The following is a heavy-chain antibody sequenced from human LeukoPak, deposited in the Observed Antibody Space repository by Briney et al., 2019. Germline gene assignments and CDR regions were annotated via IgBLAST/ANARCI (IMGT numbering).Heavy chain of an antibody. V-gene: IGHV1-69*13. CDR2: IIPIFGTA. Sequence: GASVKVSCKVSGYTLTELSMHWVRQAPGKGLEWMGGIIPIFGTANYAQKFQGRVTITADESTSTAYMELSSLRSEDTAVYYCASPVGYYDSSGYYCWGQGTLVTVSS. D-gene: IGHD3-22*01. CDR3: ASPVGYYDSSGYYC. CDR1: GYTLTELS. J-gene: IGHJ4*02.